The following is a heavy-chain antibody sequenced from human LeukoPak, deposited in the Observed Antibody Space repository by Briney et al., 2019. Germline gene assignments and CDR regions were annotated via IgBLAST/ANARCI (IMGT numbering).Heavy chain of an antibody. J-gene: IGHJ4*02. V-gene: IGHV4-39*01. Sequence: PSETLSLTCTVSGGSISSSSYYWGWIRQPPGKGLEWIGNIYYSGSTNYNPSLKSRVTISVDTSKNQFSLKLSSVTAADTAVYYCARHRWFDFFYGSGSSPRQFDYWGQGTLVTVSS. D-gene: IGHD3-10*01. CDR3: ARHRWFDFFYGSGSSPRQFDY. CDR1: GGSISSSSYY. CDR2: IYYSGST.